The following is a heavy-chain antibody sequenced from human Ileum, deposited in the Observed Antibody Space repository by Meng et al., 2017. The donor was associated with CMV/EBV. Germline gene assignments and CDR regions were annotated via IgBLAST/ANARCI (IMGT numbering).Heavy chain of an antibody. CDR2: INANSGAT. CDR3: ARDGVSSVTDLDY. Sequence: KDSGFTFTDYYLYWVRQAPGQGLEYMGWINANSGATGCAQKFQGRVSMTRDTSISTIYMELGGLRPDDTAVYYCARDGVSSVTDLDYWGQGTLVTVSS. J-gene: IGHJ4*02. CDR1: GFTFTDYY. V-gene: IGHV1-2*02. D-gene: IGHD6-19*01.